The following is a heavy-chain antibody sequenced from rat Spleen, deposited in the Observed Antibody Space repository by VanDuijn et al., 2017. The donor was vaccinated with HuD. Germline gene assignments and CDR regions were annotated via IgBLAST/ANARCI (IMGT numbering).Heavy chain of an antibody. CDR3: ARRGEQQGYFDF. D-gene: IGHD1-2*01. Sequence: EVQLVESGGGLVQPGRSMSLSCATSGFIFSNYYMVWVRQAPTKGLEWVATIIYAGSSTYYRDSVKVRFTISRDNAKSTLYLQMDSLRSEDTATYYCARRGEQQGYFDFWGPGTMVTVSS. CDR2: IIYAGSST. CDR1: GFIFSNYY. V-gene: IGHV5-25*01. J-gene: IGHJ1*01.